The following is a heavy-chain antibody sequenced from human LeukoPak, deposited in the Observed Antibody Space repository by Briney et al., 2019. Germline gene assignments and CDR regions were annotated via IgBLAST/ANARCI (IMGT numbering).Heavy chain of an antibody. D-gene: IGHD2-2*01. CDR1: GGSISSGNW. Sequence: PSGTLSLTCAVSGGSISSGNWWSWVRQPPGKGLEWIGEIYHSGSTNYNPSLKSRVIISIDKSKNQFSLKLSSVTAADTAVYYCAREVEPAVISEFLFDPWGQGTLVTVSS. CDR3: AREVEPAVISEFLFDP. J-gene: IGHJ5*02. CDR2: IYHSGST. V-gene: IGHV4-4*02.